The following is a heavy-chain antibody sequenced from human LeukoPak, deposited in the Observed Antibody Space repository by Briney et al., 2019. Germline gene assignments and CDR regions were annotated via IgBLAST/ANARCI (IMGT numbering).Heavy chain of an antibody. D-gene: IGHD2-15*01. V-gene: IGHV3-7*03. Sequence: GGSLRLSCAASGFTFCNYAMTWVRQAPGKGLEWVASIKQDGYEKYYVDSVKGRFIISRDNAKNSLYVRMNSLRAEDTAIYYCARDGYCTGGSCYADYWGPGTLVTVSS. J-gene: IGHJ4*02. CDR1: GFTFCNYA. CDR2: IKQDGYEK. CDR3: ARDGYCTGGSCYADY.